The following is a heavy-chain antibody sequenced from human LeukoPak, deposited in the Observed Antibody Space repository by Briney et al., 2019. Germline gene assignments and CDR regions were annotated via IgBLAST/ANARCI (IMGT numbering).Heavy chain of an antibody. CDR1: GGSISSSSYY. J-gene: IGHJ6*03. CDR3: ARIEGYYYYYYMDV. Sequence: PSETLSLTCTVSGGSISSSSYYWGWIRQPPGKGLEGIGSIYYSGSTYYNPSLESRITISVDTSKNQFSLKLSSVTAADTAVYYCARIEGYYYYYYMDVWGKGTTVTVSS. V-gene: IGHV4-39*01. CDR2: IYYSGST.